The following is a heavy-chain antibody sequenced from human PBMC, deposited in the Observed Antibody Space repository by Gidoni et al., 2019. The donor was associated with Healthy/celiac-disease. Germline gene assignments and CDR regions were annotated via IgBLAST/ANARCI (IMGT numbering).Heavy chain of an antibody. V-gene: IGHV6-1*01. J-gene: IGHJ6*02. D-gene: IGHD5-18*01. CDR3: ARDPILKGLWSRHYYYYGMDV. CDR2: TYYRSKWYN. CDR1: GDSVSSNSAA. Sequence: QVQLQQSGPGLVKPSQTLSLTCAISGDSVSSNSAAWNWIRQSPSRGLEWLGRTYYRSKWYNEYAVSVKSRITINPDTSKNQFSLQLNSVTPEDTAVYYCARDPILKGLWSRHYYYYGMDVWGQGTTVTVSS.